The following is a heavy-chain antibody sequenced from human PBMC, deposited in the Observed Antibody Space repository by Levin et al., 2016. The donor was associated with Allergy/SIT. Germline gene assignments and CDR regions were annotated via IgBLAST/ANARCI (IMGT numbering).Heavy chain of an antibody. D-gene: IGHD2-2*03. Sequence: ASVKVSCKASGYTFTSYYMHWVRQAPGQGLEWMGIINPSGGSTSYAQKFQGRVTMTRDTSTSTVYMELSSLRSEDTAVYYCARDGYCSSTSCSRRFDPWGQGTLVTVSS. J-gene: IGHJ5*02. CDR2: INPSGGST. CDR3: ARDGYCSSTSCSRRFDP. V-gene: IGHV1-46*01. CDR1: GYTFTSYY.